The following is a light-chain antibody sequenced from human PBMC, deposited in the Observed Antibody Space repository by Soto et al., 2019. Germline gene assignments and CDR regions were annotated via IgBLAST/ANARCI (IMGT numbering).Light chain of an antibody. CDR3: GSYTSTRALVV. V-gene: IGLV2-14*01. Sequence: QSALTQPASVSGSPGQSITISCTGTNSDVGNYNYVSWYQQHPGKAPKLMIYDVSNRPSGVSNRFSGSKSGNTASLTISGLQAEDEAAYYCGSYTSTRALVVFGGGTKLTVL. J-gene: IGLJ2*01. CDR1: NSDVGNYNY. CDR2: DVS.